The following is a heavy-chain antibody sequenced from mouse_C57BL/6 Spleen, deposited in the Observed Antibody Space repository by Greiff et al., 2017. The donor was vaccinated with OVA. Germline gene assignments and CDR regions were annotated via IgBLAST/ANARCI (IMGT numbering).Heavy chain of an antibody. J-gene: IGHJ1*03. CDR3: ARGGSSGYFDV. Sequence: VQLQQSGAELVRPGSSVKLSCKASGYTFTSYWMHWVKQRPIQGLEWIGNIDPSDSETHYNQKFKDKATLTVDKSSSTAYMQLSSLTSEDAAVYYCARGGSSGYFDVWGTGTTVTVSS. V-gene: IGHV1-52*01. CDR1: GYTFTSYW. CDR2: IDPSDSET. D-gene: IGHD1-1*01.